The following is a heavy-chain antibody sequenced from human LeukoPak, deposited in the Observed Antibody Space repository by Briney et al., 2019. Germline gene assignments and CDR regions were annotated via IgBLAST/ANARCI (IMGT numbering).Heavy chain of an antibody. D-gene: IGHD3-10*01. V-gene: IGHV3-21*01. CDR1: GFTFSSYS. J-gene: IGHJ4*02. CDR3: ARDVTMVRGVSL. CDR2: ISSSSSYI. Sequence: GGSLRPSCAASGFTFSSYSMNWVRQAPGKGLEWVSSISSSSSYIYYADSVKGRFTISRDNAKNSLYLQMNSLRAEDTAVYYCARDVTMVRGVSLWGQGTLVTVSS.